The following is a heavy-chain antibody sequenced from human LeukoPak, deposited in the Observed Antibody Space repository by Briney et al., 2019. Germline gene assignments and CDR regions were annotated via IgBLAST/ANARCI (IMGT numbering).Heavy chain of an antibody. J-gene: IGHJ6*03. D-gene: IGHD3-3*01. V-gene: IGHV3-74*01. Sequence: PGGSLRLSCAASEFTFSSYNMNWVRQAPGKGLVWVSRINSEGSSTSYADSVKGRFTISRDNAKNTLYLQMNSLRAEDTAVYYCARDYDRYYMDVWGKGTTVTVSS. CDR3: ARDYDRYYMDV. CDR2: INSEGSST. CDR1: EFTFSSYN.